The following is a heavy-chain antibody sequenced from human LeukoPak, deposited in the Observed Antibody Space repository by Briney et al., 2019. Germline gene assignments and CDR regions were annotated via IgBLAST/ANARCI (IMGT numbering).Heavy chain of an antibody. V-gene: IGHV1-46*01. CDR3: ARDPVSPTRRSGYYSLPIGGAFDI. CDR1: GYTFTSYY. CDR2: INPSGGST. D-gene: IGHD3-22*01. Sequence: GASVKVSCKASGYTFTSYYIHWVRQAPGQGVEWMGIINPSGGSTSYAQKFQGSVTMTRDTSTSTVYMDLSSLRSEDAAVYYCARDPVSPTRRSGYYSLPIGGAFDIWGQGTMVTVSS. J-gene: IGHJ3*02.